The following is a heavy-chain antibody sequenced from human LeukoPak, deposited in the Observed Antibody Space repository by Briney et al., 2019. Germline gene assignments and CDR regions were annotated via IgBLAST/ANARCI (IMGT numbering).Heavy chain of an antibody. J-gene: IGHJ4*02. V-gene: IGHV4-59*12. CDR1: GGSISSYY. CDR3: ARGEGSSGYYYVYFDY. CDR2: IYYSGST. D-gene: IGHD3-22*01. Sequence: KPSETLSLTCTVSGGSISSYYWSWIRQPPGKGLEWIGYIYYSGSTNYNPSLKSRVTISVDTSKNQFSLKLSSVTAADTAVYYCARGEGSSGYYYVYFDYWGQGTLVTVSS.